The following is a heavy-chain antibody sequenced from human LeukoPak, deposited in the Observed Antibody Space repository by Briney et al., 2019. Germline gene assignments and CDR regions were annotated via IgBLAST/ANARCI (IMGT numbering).Heavy chain of an antibody. CDR3: ARGGDYKNDY. J-gene: IGHJ4*02. CDR2: INGAGSSI. CDR1: GFTFSSYW. V-gene: IGHV3-74*01. D-gene: IGHD4-17*01. Sequence: GGSLRLSCAASGFTFSSYWMHWVRQTPGKGLVWVSRINGAGSSISYADSVKGRVTISRDNAKDTLYLQMNNLRAEDTAVYYCARGGDYKNDYWGQGTLVTVSS.